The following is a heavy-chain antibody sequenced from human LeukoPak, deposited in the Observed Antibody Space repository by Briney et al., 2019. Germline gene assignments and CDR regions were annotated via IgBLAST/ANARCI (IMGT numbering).Heavy chain of an antibody. CDR3: ARLLRDADSSGWYWRGNFDY. D-gene: IGHD6-19*01. V-gene: IGHV4-59*01. CDR2: IYYSGST. Sequence: SETLSLTCTVSGGSISSYYWSWIRQPPGKGLEWIGYIYYSGSTNYNSSLKSRVTISVDTSKNQFSLKLSSVTAADTAVYYCARLLRDADSSGWYWRGNFDYWGQGTLVTVSS. CDR1: GGSISSYY. J-gene: IGHJ4*02.